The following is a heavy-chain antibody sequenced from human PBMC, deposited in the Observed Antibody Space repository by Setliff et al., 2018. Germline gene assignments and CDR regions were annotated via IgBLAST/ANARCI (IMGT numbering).Heavy chain of an antibody. CDR1: GYTFSRYW. CDR2: IYPSDSHT. J-gene: IGHJ3*02. CDR3: ARLGAPASHDAFDI. D-gene: IGHD6-25*01. V-gene: IGHV5-51*01. Sequence: PGESLKLSCKASGYTFSRYWIGWVRQMPGKGLEWLGIIYPSDSHTRYSPSFQGQVTISADKSINTAYLQWSSLKASDTAMYYCARLGAPASHDAFDIWGQGTMVTVSS.